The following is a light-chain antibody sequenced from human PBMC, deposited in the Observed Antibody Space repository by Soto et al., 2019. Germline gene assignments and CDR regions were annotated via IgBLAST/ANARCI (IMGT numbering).Light chain of an antibody. CDR2: GAS. Sequence: EIVMTQSPGTLSVSPGERATLSCRASQNIRSNLAWYQQKPGQAPRLLIYGASTRATGIPARFSGSGSGTEFTLTINSLQSEDFAVYYCQQYSNWPLTFGGGTKVDLK. V-gene: IGKV3-15*01. CDR1: QNIRSN. J-gene: IGKJ4*01. CDR3: QQYSNWPLT.